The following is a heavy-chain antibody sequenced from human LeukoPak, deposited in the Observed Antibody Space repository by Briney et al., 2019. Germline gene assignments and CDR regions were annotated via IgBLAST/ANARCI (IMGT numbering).Heavy chain of an antibody. CDR3: AKRGTTAYYFDY. V-gene: IGHV3-23*01. CDR2: ISGSGGST. J-gene: IGHJ4*02. Sequence: GGSMRLSCAASGFTFSSYAMSWVHQAPGKGLEWVSAISGSGGSTYYADSVKGRYTISRDNSKNTLYLQMNSLRAEDTAVYYCAKRGTTAYYFDYWGQGTLVTVSS. D-gene: IGHD1-7*01. CDR1: GFTFSSYA.